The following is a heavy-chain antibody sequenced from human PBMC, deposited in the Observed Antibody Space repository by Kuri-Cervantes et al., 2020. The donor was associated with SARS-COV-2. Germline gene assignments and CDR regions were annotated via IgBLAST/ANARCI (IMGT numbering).Heavy chain of an antibody. CDR3: TRDDFWSGYYLD. CDR1: GFLFSDSA. J-gene: IGHJ4*02. Sequence: GESLKISCEVSGFLFSDSAIHWVRQASGKGLEWVGRVRGKANNYATAYAVSVKGRFTIPRDDSKSIAYLQMNSLKTEDTAVYYCTRDDFWSGYYLDWGQGTLVTVSS. D-gene: IGHD3-3*01. V-gene: IGHV3-73*01. CDR2: VRGKANNYAT.